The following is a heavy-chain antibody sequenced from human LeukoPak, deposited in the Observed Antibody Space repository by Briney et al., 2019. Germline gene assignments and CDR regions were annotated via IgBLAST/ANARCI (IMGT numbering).Heavy chain of an antibody. J-gene: IGHJ4*02. CDR2: MSYDGTNE. D-gene: IGHD1-26*01. CDR1: GLAFSSYY. Sequence: PGGSLRLSCAGSGLAFSSYYMHWVRQAPDKGLEWVAVMSYDGTNENYADSVQGRFTISRDNSKNTLYLQMNSLRAEDTAMYYCARGGGANYYADYFDYWGQGTPVTVSS. CDR3: ARGGGANYYADYFDY. V-gene: IGHV3-30*03.